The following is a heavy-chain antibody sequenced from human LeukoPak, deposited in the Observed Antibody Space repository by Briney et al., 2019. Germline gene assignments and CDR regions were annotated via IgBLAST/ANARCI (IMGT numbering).Heavy chain of an antibody. J-gene: IGHJ5*02. V-gene: IGHV4-34*01. CDR2: INHSGST. D-gene: IGHD2-15*01. CDR1: GGYFSGYY. Sequence: KASQTLSLTCAVYGGYFSGYYWSWIRQPPGKGLEWIGEINHSGSTNYNPSLKSRVTISVDTSKNQFSLKLSSVTAADTAVYYCARSGIVVVVASTNWFDPWGQGTLVTVSS. CDR3: ARSGIVVVVASTNWFDP.